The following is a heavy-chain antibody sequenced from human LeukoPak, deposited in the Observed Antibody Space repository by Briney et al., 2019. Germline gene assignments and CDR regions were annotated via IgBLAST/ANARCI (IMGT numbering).Heavy chain of an antibody. CDR2: IYYTGST. CDR1: GGXISTYY. J-gene: IGHJ4*02. CDR3: ARGVRRDGYNC. D-gene: IGHD5-24*01. V-gene: IGHV4-59*01. Sequence: SETLSFTCTVSGGXISTYYCNWFRHPPGKGLEWIGYIYYTGSTNYNPSLKSRVTISVDTSKNQFSLKLSSVTAADTAVYYCARGVRRDGYNCWGQGTLVTVSS.